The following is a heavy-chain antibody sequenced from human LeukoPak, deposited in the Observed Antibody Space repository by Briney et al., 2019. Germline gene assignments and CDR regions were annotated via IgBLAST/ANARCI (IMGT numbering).Heavy chain of an antibody. CDR1: GASISRYY. CDR2: IYTSGST. D-gene: IGHD5-24*01. CDR3: SRQGGYKSPFQH. V-gene: IGHV4-59*08. J-gene: IGHJ1*01. Sequence: SETLSLTCTVSGASISRYYWSWIRQPPGKGLEWIGYIYTSGSTNYNPSLKSRVTISIDTSKNQFSLKLSSVTAADTAVYYCSRQGGYKSPFQHWGQGTLVTVSS.